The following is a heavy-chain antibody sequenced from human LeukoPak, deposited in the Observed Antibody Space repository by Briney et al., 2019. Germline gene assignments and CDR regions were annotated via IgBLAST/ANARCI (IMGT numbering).Heavy chain of an antibody. CDR2: IWYDGGNK. CDR1: GFTFTSYT. Sequence: GGSLRLSCAASGFTFTSYTMHWVRQAPGKGLEWVSVIWYDGGNKYYADSVKGRFTISRDNSKNTLYLQMNSLRAEDTSVYYCARDRGYCSGGSCYSNAFDIWGQGTMVTVSS. V-gene: IGHV3-33*01. D-gene: IGHD2-15*01. J-gene: IGHJ3*02. CDR3: ARDRGYCSGGSCYSNAFDI.